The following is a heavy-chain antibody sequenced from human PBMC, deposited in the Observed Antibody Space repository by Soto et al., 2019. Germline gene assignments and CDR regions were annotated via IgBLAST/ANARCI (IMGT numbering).Heavy chain of an antibody. CDR2: LNPKSGGT. J-gene: IGHJ5*02. V-gene: IGHV1-2*04. CDR1: GNTLTEYY. CDR3: ARGGPPLYDAFSVTYSNDENYFDP. D-gene: IGHD4-17*01. Sequence: ASVKVSCQAPGNTLTEYYIHWVRQAPGPGLEWMGCLNPKSGGTKYEHKFQGWVTMTRDTSLSTAYMELSSLKSDDTAVYYCARGGPPLYDAFSVTYSNDENYFDPWGQGMLVTVSS.